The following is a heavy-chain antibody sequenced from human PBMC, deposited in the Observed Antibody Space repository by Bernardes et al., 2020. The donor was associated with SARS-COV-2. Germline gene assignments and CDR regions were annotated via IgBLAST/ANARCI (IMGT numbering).Heavy chain of an antibody. CDR3: ARGASSGYRIDY. CDR1: GFTFSSYW. D-gene: IGHD6-25*01. CDR2: IKSDGSTT. V-gene: IGHV3-74*01. Sequence: VWSLSLSCAASGFTFSSYWMHWVRQVPGRGLVWLSRIKSDGSTTNYADPVKGRFTISRDNAKNTLWLQMNSLRDEDTAMYYCARGASSGYRIDYWGPGTLVTVSS. J-gene: IGHJ4*02.